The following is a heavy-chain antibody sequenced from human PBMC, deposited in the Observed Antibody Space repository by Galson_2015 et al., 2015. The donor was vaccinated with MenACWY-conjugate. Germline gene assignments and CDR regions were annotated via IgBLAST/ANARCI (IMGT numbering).Heavy chain of an antibody. Sequence: SVKVSCKASGYTFTNYYIHWVRQAPGQGLEWMGIINPSDGSTNYAQKFQGRVTMTSETSTATVYLEMSSLRSEDTAVYYCARDLRRVSMVRGSIVPDAFDMWGQGTMVTVSS. CDR1: GYTFTNYY. V-gene: IGHV1-46*01. J-gene: IGHJ3*02. CDR3: ARDLRRVSMVRGSIVPDAFDM. CDR2: INPSDGST. D-gene: IGHD3-10*01.